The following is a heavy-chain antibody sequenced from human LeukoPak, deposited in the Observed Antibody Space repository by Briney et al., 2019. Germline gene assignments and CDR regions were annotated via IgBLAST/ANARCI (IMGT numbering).Heavy chain of an antibody. CDR2: IYYTGVT. CDR3: ARGGSGYPLDY. J-gene: IGHJ4*02. Sequence: PSETLSLTCAVSSGSMSSYYWSWIRQSPGKGLEWIGYIYYTGVTNYSPSLKRRLTISLDTAMKQFSLNLRSVTAADTAMYYCARGGSGYPLDYWGQGTLVTVSS. D-gene: IGHD3-22*01. V-gene: IGHV4-59*01. CDR1: SGSMSSYY.